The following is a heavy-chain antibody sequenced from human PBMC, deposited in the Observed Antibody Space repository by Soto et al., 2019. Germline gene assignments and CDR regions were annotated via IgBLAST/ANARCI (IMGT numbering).Heavy chain of an antibody. Sequence: QVQLVESGGGVVQPGTSLRLSCAASGFTFSRHGMHWVRQTPGKGLEWLAVILNDASGHWYADSVKGRFTISRDNFENTLYLQRNGLRLEDTAIYYCARDDDYPDNGFDYWGQGTRVTVSS. V-gene: IGHV3-33*01. CDR1: GFTFSRHG. D-gene: IGHD4-17*01. CDR2: ILNDASGH. CDR3: ARDDDYPDNGFDY. J-gene: IGHJ4*02.